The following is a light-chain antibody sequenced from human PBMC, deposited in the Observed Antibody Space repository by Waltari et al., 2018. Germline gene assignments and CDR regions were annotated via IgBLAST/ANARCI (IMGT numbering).Light chain of an antibody. J-gene: IGLJ2*01. CDR2: EVI. CDR3: SSNAAGSSYVV. Sequence: QSALTQPASVSGSPGQSITISCTGTRSDIGSYNLVSWYPQNPGKVPKLLIYEVIRRPSGVSDRFSGSTSGNSASLTISGLQAEDEADYYCSSNAAGSSYVVFGGGTRLTVL. V-gene: IGLV2-23*02. CDR1: RSDIGSYNL.